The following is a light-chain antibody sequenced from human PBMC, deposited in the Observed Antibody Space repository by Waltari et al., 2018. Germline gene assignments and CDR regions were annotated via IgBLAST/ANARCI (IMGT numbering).Light chain of an antibody. J-gene: IGLJ2*01. CDR1: NSDIGSYSY. Sequence: QSVLTQPASVSGSPGQPITISCTGTNSDIGSYSYVSWYQQYPGKAPKLIIYDLTERPPVVSTRFSGSKSGTPASLTISGLQADDEADYFCSSYTGRGTVIFGRGTMVTVL. CDR2: DLT. V-gene: IGLV2-14*01. CDR3: SSYTGRGTVI.